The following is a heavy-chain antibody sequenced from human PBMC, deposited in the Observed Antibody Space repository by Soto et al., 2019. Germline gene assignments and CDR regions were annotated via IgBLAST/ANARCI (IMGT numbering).Heavy chain of an antibody. V-gene: IGHV3-23*01. CDR2: ILVGGST. J-gene: IGHJ3*02. CDR3: AKATATGGGAFEI. D-gene: IGHD2-8*02. CDR1: GLLCSSYG. Sequence: GGSLRLSCAVSGLLCSSYGMSMVRHALGKGMAWVSTILVGGSTHYEDSVQGRFTISRDTSKNTVYLHMNSLTAGDTAVYYCAKATATGGGAFEIYGQGTMVTVSS.